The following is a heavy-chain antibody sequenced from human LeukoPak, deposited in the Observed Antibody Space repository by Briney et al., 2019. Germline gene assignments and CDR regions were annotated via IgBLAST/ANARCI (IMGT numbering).Heavy chain of an antibody. J-gene: IGHJ4*02. CDR1: GFIFRDVW. V-gene: IGHV3-15*01. CDR3: TTDLDY. Sequence: RGGSLRLSCAGSGFIFRDVWMSWVRPTPGKGLEWVGRIKSKSDGGTIDYAAPVKGRVTMSRDDSKKTFSLEMNNLKTEDTGVYYCTTDLDYWGQGTLVTVSS. CDR2: IKSKSDGGTI.